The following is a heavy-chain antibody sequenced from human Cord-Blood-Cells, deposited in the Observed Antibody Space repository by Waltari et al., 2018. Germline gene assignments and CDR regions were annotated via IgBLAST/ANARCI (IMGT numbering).Heavy chain of an antibody. CDR1: GYTLTGYH. J-gene: IGHJ5*02. V-gene: IGHV1-2*06. CDR2: INPNSGGT. D-gene: IGHD3-10*01. CDR3: VSGNDRGNNWFDP. Sequence: QVQLVQPGAAVKKPGASVKVACKAHGYTLTGYHLQWVRPAPGQGLEWMGRINPNSGGTNYAQKFQGSVTMTRDTSISTAYMELSSLRSDDTAVYYCVSGNDRGNNWFDPWGQGTLVTVSS.